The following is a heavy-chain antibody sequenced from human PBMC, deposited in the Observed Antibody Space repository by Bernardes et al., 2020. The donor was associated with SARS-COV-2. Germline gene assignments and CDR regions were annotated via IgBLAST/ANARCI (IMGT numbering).Heavy chain of an antibody. CDR2: ISPYNGNT. V-gene: IGHV1-18*01. CDR1: GYTFTTYA. CDR3: ARGGSGSYDNFDY. J-gene: IGHJ4*02. D-gene: IGHD5-12*01. Sequence: ASVKVSCKASGYTFTTYAISWMRQAPGQGLEWMGWISPYNGNTNYAQNLQGRVTMTMTTDTSTNTVYMELRSLRSDDTAVYYCARGGSGSYDNFDYWGQGTLVTVSS.